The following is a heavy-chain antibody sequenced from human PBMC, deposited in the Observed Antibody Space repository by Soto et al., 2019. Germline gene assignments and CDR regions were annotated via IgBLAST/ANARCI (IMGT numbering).Heavy chain of an antibody. CDR2: IYYSGST. CDR3: ARGMDFDY. CDR1: GGSIRRSY. Sequence: SETLCLTCTVSGGSIRRSYWSWIRQPPGKGLEWIGYIYYSGSTNYNPSLKSRVTISVDTSKNQFSLKLSSVTAADTAVYYCARGMDFDYWGQGTLVSVS. V-gene: IGHV4-59*01. J-gene: IGHJ4*02.